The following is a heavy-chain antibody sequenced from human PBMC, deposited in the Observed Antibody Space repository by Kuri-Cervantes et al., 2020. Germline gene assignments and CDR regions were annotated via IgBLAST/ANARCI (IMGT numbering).Heavy chain of an antibody. Sequence: SETLSLTCTVPGGSISSSSYYWGWIRQPPGKGLEWIGSIYYSGSTNYNPSLKSRVTISVDTSKNQFSLKLSSVTAADTAVYYCAREYYYDSSGYYGGHYYYGMDVWGQGTTVTVSS. D-gene: IGHD3-22*01. V-gene: IGHV4-39*07. J-gene: IGHJ6*02. CDR2: IYYSGST. CDR3: AREYYYDSSGYYGGHYYYGMDV. CDR1: GGSISSSSYY.